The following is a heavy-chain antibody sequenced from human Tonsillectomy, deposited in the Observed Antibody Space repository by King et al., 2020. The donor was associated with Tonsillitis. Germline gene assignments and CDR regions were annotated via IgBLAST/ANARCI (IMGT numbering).Heavy chain of an antibody. CDR2: IYYSGST. D-gene: IGHD2-2*01. Sequence: QLQESGPGLVKPSETLSLTCTVSGGSISSYYWSWIRQPPGKGLEWIGYIYYSGSTNYNPPLKSRVTISVDTAKNQFSLKLSSVTAADTAVYYCARRGCSSTSCYAGWYFDLWGRGTLVTVSS. CDR3: ARRGCSSTSCYAGWYFDL. V-gene: IGHV4-59*01. J-gene: IGHJ2*01. CDR1: GGSISSYY.